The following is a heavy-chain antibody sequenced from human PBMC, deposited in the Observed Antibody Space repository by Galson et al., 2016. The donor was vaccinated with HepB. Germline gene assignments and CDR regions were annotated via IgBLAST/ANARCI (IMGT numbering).Heavy chain of an antibody. CDR1: GFSFSVYS. V-gene: IGHV3-48*02. D-gene: IGHD1-14*01. CDR2: ISSRSDTI. J-gene: IGHJ4*02. CDR3: APESNTELFDY. Sequence: SLRLSCAASGFSFSVYSMNWVRQAPGKGLEWVSYISSRSDTIKYGDSVKGRFTISRDNAKKSLYLQMDNLREDDTAVYYGAPESNTELFDYWGQGTLVTVSS.